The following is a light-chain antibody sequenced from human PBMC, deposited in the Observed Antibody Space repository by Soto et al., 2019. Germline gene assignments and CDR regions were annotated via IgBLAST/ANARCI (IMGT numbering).Light chain of an antibody. J-gene: IGKJ2*01. CDR2: GAS. CDR1: QSINSE. V-gene: IGKV3-15*01. CDR3: QQGHNWPLT. Sequence: EIVMTQSPATLSLSPGERAALSCRASQSINSELAWYQQKPGQPPRLLIYGASTRATGVPARFTGSEYGSEFPLTISGLQSEDFAVYYCQQGHNWPLTFGQGTRLEI.